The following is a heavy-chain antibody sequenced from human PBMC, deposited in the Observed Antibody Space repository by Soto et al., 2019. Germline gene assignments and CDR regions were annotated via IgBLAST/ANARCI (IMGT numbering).Heavy chain of an antibody. CDR3: AREVHRNSLYGVDV. Sequence: ASVKVSCKASGYTFTDYYLHWVRQAPGQGLEWMGWINPNGGGTNYAQKFQGWLTMTRDTSISTTYMELSRLTSDDTAIYYGAREVHRNSLYGVDVWGQGTTVTVS. J-gene: IGHJ6*02. CDR2: INPNGGGT. CDR1: GYTFTDYY. D-gene: IGHD3-16*02. V-gene: IGHV1-2*04.